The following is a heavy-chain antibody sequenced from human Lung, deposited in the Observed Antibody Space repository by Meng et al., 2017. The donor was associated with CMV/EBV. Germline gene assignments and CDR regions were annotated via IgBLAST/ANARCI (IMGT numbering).Heavy chain of an antibody. CDR2: INHSGST. D-gene: IGHD2-2*01. CDR3: ARGYIVVVPAAMLRSGLYGMDV. V-gene: IGHV4-34*01. CDR1: GGSFSGYY. Sequence: SETLSLXCAVYGGSFSGYYWSWIRQPPGKGLEWIGEINHSGSTNYNPSLKSRVTISVDTSKNQFSLKLSSVTAADTAVYYCARGYIVVVPAAMLRSGLYGMDVWXKGPTVTVSS. J-gene: IGHJ6*04.